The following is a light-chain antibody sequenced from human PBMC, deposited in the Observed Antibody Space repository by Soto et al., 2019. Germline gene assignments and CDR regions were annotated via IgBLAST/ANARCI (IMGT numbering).Light chain of an antibody. Sequence: QSVLTQPASVSGSPGQSITISCSGTSSDIGSYDHVAWYQQFPGKSPKLIIYAVSDRPSGVSARFSGSKSGISASLTISGLQTEDEAAYSCISYTDRQSYLFGTGTKGTVL. J-gene: IGLJ1*01. CDR2: AVS. CDR1: SSDIGSYDH. CDR3: ISYTDRQSYL. V-gene: IGLV2-14*03.